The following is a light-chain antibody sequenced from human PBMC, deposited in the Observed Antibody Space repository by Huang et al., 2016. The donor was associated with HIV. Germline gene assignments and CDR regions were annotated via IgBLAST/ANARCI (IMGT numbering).Light chain of an antibody. CDR1: QNITR. CDR2: DAS. Sequence: EIVMTQSPATLSVSPGERATLSCRASQNITRLAWYQHKPGQAPRLLIYDASSRATGVPARCGGGGAGTDFTLTVSSLQSDDFALYYCQQYDDWPPWTFGQGTQVDMK. J-gene: IGKJ1*01. V-gene: IGKV3-15*01. CDR3: QQYDDWPPWT.